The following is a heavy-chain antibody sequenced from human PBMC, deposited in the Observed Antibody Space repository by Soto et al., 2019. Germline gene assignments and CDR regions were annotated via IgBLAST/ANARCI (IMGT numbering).Heavy chain of an antibody. V-gene: IGHV3-23*01. Sequence: GGSLRLSCAASGFTFSSYAMSWVRQAPGKGLEWVSAISGSGGSTYYADSVKGRFTISRDNSKNTLYLQMNSLRAEDTAVYYCAKMYSSSWYLIYYYMDVWGKGTTVTSP. CDR3: AKMYSSSWYLIYYYMDV. CDR1: GFTFSSYA. J-gene: IGHJ6*03. D-gene: IGHD6-13*01. CDR2: ISGSGGST.